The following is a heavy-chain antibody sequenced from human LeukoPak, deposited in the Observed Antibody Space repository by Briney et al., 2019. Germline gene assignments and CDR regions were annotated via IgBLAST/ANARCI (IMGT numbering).Heavy chain of an antibody. CDR3: ARDFYHDSSGSSFDY. Sequence: PGGSLRLSCAASGFTFSSYSMNWVRQAPGKGLEWVSSIGSSSSSSYIYYADSVKGRFTISRDNAKNSLYLQMNSLRAEDTAVYYCARDFYHDSSGSSFDYWGQGTLVTVSS. CDR1: GFTFSSYS. J-gene: IGHJ4*02. V-gene: IGHV3-21*01. CDR2: IGSSSSSSYI. D-gene: IGHD3-22*01.